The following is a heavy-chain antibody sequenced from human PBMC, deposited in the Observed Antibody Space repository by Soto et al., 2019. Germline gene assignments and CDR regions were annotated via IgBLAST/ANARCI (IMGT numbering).Heavy chain of an antibody. V-gene: IGHV4-39*01. CDR3: ARIQGYCSGGSCYGWFDP. J-gene: IGHJ5*02. Sequence: PSVPHCVSYTVAGGTISSRSYYRVLNSKPPGKGLEWIGSIYYSGSTYYNPSLKSRVTISVDTSKNQFSLKLSSVTAADTAVYYCARIQGYCSGGSCYGWFDPWGQGTLVTVSS. CDR2: IYYSGST. CDR1: GGTISSRSYY. D-gene: IGHD2-15*01.